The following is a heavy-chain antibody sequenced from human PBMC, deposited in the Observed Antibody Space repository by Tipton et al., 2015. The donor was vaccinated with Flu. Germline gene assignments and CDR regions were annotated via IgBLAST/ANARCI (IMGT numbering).Heavy chain of an antibody. CDR3: ARGRTKDYDASGYNDY. CDR2: VYYSGST. D-gene: IGHD3-22*01. V-gene: IGHV4-61*01. Sequence: LRLSCSVSGSSVSSSNYYWSWIRQPPGKGLEWIGYVYYSGSTNYNPSLASRITISVDTSKNQFSLKLSSVTAADTAVYYCARGRTKDYDASGYNDYWGQGTLVVVSS. CDR1: GSSVSSSNYY. J-gene: IGHJ4*02.